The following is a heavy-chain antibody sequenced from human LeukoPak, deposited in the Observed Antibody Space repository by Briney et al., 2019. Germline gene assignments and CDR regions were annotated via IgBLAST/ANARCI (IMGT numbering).Heavy chain of an antibody. Sequence: PGGSLRLSCAASGFTVSSNYMSRVRQAPGKGLEWVSVIYSGGSTYYADSVKGRFTISRDNSKNTLYLQMNSLRSEDTAVYYCARSPTAPYYYYMDVWRKGTTVTVSS. CDR1: GFTVSSNY. V-gene: IGHV3-53*05. J-gene: IGHJ6*03. CDR2: IYSGGST. CDR3: ARSPTAPYYYYMDV. D-gene: IGHD4-11*01.